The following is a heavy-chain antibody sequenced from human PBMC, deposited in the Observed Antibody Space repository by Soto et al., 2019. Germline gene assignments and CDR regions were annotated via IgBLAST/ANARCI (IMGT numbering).Heavy chain of an antibody. V-gene: IGHV4-34*01. D-gene: IGHD3-16*01. J-gene: IGHJ6*02. Sequence: QVQLQQWGAGLLKPSETLSLTCAVYGGSFSGYYWGWIRQPPGKGLEWIGSIYYSGSTYYNPSFKSRVTISVDTSKNQFSLKLSSVTAADTAVYYCAGVRGGSYYYYGMDVWGQGTTVTVSS. CDR3: AGVRGGSYYYYGMDV. CDR1: GGSFSGYY. CDR2: IYYSGST.